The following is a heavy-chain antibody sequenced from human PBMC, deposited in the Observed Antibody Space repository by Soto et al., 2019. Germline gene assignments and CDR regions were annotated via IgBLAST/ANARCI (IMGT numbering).Heavy chain of an antibody. V-gene: IGHV1-69*01. D-gene: IGHD2-15*01. J-gene: IGHJ1*01. CDR2: IIPMFGTA. Sequence: QVQLVQSGPEVKKPGSSVTVSCKASGGTFSSHVFTWVRQAPGRGLEWMGGIIPMFGTANHAQKFQGRVSLIADESTNTAYLELSSLRSEDTAVYYCARGSRDCSGGTCFPLPTAEDIRHWGQGTLISVSS. CDR3: ARGSRDCSGGTCFPLPTAEDIRH. CDR1: GGTFSSHV.